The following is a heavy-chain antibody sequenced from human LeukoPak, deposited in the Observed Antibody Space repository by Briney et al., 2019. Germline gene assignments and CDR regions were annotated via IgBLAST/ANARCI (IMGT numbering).Heavy chain of an antibody. Sequence: TGGSLRLSCAASGFTFSSYSMNWVRQAPGKGLEWVSYISSSSSSTIYYADSVKGRFTISRDNAKNSLYLQMNSLRDEDTAVYYCARDQRAVAGSWFDPWGQGTLVTVSS. J-gene: IGHJ5*02. D-gene: IGHD6-19*01. CDR2: ISSSSSSTI. CDR3: ARDQRAVAGSWFDP. CDR1: GFTFSSYS. V-gene: IGHV3-48*02.